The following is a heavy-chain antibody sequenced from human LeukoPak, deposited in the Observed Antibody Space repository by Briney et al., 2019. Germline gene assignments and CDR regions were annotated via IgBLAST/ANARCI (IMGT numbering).Heavy chain of an antibody. CDR3: ASGSGGSYYFDY. CDR2: ISGSGHTI. V-gene: IGHV3-11*01. CDR1: GFTFSGYY. J-gene: IGHJ4*02. Sequence: NPGGSLRLSCAASGFTFSGYYMSWIRQAPGKGLEWVSYISGSGHTIYYADSVKGRCTIPRDNAKNSLYLQMISLRAEDTAVYSCASGSGGSYYFDYWGQGTLVTFSS. D-gene: IGHD2-15*01.